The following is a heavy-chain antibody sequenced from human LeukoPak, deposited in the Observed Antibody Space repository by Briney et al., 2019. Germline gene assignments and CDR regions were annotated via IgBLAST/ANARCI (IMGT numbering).Heavy chain of an antibody. V-gene: IGHV3-7*04. Sequence: GESLKISCSASGFTFSSYYMSWVRQAPGKGLEWVANIKEDGSEKYYVDSVKGRFTISRDNAKNSLYLQLNSLRAEDTAVYYCARDPSVLDYFDYWGQGTLVTVSS. CDR2: IKEDGSEK. D-gene: IGHD2/OR15-2a*01. CDR1: GFTFSSYY. J-gene: IGHJ4*02. CDR3: ARDPSVLDYFDY.